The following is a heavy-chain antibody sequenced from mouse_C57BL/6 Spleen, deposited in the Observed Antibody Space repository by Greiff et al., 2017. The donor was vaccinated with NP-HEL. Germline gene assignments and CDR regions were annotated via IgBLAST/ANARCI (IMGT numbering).Heavy chain of an antibody. D-gene: IGHD2-2*01. J-gene: IGHJ3*01. Sequence: EVQLVESGGGLVKPGGSLKLSCAASGFTFSSYAMSWVRQTPEKRLEWVATISDGGSYTYYPDNVKGRFTISRDNAKNNLYLQMSHLKSEDTAMYYCAREGGYDDGAWFAYWGQGTLVTVSA. V-gene: IGHV5-4*01. CDR1: GFTFSSYA. CDR3: AREGGYDDGAWFAY. CDR2: ISDGGSYT.